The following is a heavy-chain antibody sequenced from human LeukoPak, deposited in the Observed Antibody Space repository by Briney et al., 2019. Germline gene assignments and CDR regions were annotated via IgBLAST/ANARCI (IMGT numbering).Heavy chain of an antibody. CDR1: GFTFSRYW. V-gene: IGHV3-7*01. CDR3: ARDDHRGYSYGYGDY. Sequence: GGSLRLSCAASGFTFSRYWMSWVRQVPGKGLEWVANIKQDGSEKYYVDSVKGRFTISRDNSKNTLYLQMNSLRAEDTAVYYCARDDHRGYSYGYGDYWGQGTLVTVSP. J-gene: IGHJ4*02. CDR2: IKQDGSEK. D-gene: IGHD5-18*01.